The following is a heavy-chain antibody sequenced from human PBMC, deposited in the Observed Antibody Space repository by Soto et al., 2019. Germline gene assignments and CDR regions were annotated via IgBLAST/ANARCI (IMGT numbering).Heavy chain of an antibody. CDR3: ARAGYDWHYAIDY. Sequence: SENLSLTCTVSGGSLRGDDYYWNWIRQPPGKGLEWIGYMSYRGSTDYKPSLRSRIGISLDTSKNQFTLKLSSVTAADTAVYYCARAGYDWHYAIDYCGQGPLVTVSS. J-gene: IGHJ4*02. V-gene: IGHV4-30-4*01. CDR1: GGSLRGDDYY. CDR2: MSYRGST. D-gene: IGHD2-2*03.